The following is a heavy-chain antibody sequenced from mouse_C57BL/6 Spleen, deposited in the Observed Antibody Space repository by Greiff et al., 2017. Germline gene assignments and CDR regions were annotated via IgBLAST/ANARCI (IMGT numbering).Heavy chain of an antibody. Sequence: EVQLVESGGGLVQSGRSLRLSCATSGFTFSDFYMEWVRQAPGKGREWIAASRNKANDYTTEYSASVKGRFIVSRDTSQSSLYLQMNALRAEDPAIYYCARDHYGSMDYWGQGTSVTVSS. CDR3: ARDHYGSMDY. V-gene: IGHV7-1*01. CDR2: SRNKANDYTT. D-gene: IGHD2-2*01. CDR1: GFTFSDFY. J-gene: IGHJ4*01.